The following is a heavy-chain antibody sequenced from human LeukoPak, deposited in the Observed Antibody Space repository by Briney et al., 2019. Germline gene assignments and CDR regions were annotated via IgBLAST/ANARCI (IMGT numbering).Heavy chain of an antibody. J-gene: IGHJ4*02. CDR1: GYTFTGYY. V-gene: IGHV1-2*02. D-gene: IGHD3-16*02. Sequence: EASVKVSCKASGYTFTGYYMHWVRQAPGQGLEWMGWINPNSGGIKYAQEFQGRVTMTSDTSINTVYMELSRLRSDDTAMYYCARDLSSGELSFDYWGQGALVTVSS. CDR3: ARDLSSGELSFDY. CDR2: INPNSGGI.